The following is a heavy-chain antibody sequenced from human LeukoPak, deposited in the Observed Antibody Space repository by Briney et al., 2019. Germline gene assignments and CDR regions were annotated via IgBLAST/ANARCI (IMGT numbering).Heavy chain of an antibody. D-gene: IGHD2-15*01. CDR2: INSDGSIT. J-gene: IGHJ6*02. CDR1: GFTFTTYW. Sequence: GGSLRLSCAASGFTFTTYWMHWVRQAPGKGLVWVSHINSDGSITSYADSVKGRFTISRDNSKNTLYLQMNGLRAEDTAVYYCAKDRLARDCSGGSCYSFGMDVWGQGTTVTVSS. CDR3: AKDRLARDCSGGSCYSFGMDV. V-gene: IGHV3-74*01.